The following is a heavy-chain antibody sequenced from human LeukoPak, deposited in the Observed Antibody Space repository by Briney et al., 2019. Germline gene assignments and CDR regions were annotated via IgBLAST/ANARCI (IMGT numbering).Heavy chain of an antibody. V-gene: IGHV4-34*01. CDR3: ARGRSSGYYKYYYYYYYMDV. Sequence: PSETLSLTYAVYGGSFSGYYWSWIRQPPGKGLEWIGEINHSGSTNYNPSLKSRVTISVDTSKNQFSLKLSSVTAADTAVYYCARGRSSGYYKYYYYYYYMDVWGKGTTVTVSS. CDR2: INHSGST. J-gene: IGHJ6*03. CDR1: GGSFSGYY. D-gene: IGHD3-22*01.